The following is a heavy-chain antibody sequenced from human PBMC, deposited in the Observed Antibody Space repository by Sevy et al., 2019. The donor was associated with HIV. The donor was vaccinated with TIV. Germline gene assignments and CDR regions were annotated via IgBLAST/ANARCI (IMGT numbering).Heavy chain of an antibody. J-gene: IGHJ4*02. V-gene: IGHV3-23*01. CDR3: AKDSPGYYDSSGQYYFDY. Sequence: GGSLRLSCVASGFTFSSYAMSWVRQAPGKGLEWVSAISGSGGSTYYADSVKGRFTISRDNSKNTLYLQMNSLRAEDTAVYYCAKDSPGYYDSSGQYYFDYWGQGTLVTVSS. CDR1: GFTFSSYA. D-gene: IGHD3-22*01. CDR2: ISGSGGST.